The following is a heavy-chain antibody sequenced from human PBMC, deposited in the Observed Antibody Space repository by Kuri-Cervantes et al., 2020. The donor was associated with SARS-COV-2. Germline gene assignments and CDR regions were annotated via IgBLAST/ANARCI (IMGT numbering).Heavy chain of an antibody. CDR1: GYSFSTYW. CDR3: GRGDSGYSSSFDF. Sequence: GGSLRLSCKGYGYSFSTYWIGWVRQMPGHGLEWMGIIFPGDSDTRYSPSLKGQVTISADESRNTAYLQWNSLKPSDTAMYYCGRGDSGYSSSFDFWGQGTPVTVSS. CDR2: IFPGDSDT. V-gene: IGHV5-51*01. J-gene: IGHJ4*02. D-gene: IGHD6-13*01.